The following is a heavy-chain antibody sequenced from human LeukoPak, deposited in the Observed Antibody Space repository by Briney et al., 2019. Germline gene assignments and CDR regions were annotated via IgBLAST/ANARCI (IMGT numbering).Heavy chain of an antibody. J-gene: IGHJ4*02. D-gene: IGHD6-13*01. CDR1: GFTFSSYA. CDR3: AREVIAAAGTQVDY. Sequence: PGGSLRLSCAASGFTFSSYAMHWVRQAPGKGLEYVSAISSNGGSTYYANSVKDRFTISRDNSKNTLYLQMGSLRAEDMAVYYCAREVIAAAGTQVDYWGQGTLVTVSS. CDR2: ISSNGGST. V-gene: IGHV3-64*01.